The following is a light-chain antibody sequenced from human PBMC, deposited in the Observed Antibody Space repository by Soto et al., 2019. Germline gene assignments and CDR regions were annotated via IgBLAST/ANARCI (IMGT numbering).Light chain of an antibody. V-gene: IGLV3-1*01. CDR1: KLGDKY. Sequence: SYELTQPPSVFVSPGQTASITCSGDKLGDKYACWYQQKPGQSPVLVIYQNNKRPSGIPERFSGSNSGNTATLTISGTQATDEADYYCQAWGSSTGVFGTGTKLTVL. CDR3: QAWGSSTGV. CDR2: QNN. J-gene: IGLJ1*01.